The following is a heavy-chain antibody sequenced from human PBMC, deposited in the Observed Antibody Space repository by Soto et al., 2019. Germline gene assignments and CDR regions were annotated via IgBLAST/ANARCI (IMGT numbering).Heavy chain of an antibody. CDR2: LKTDGTAA. V-gene: IGHV3-74*01. J-gene: IGHJ3*02. D-gene: IGHD6-19*01. CDR1: GFTFSNYW. Sequence: PGGSLRLSCAASGFTFSNYWMHWVRQVQGKGLVWVSRLKTDGTAANYAYFVTGRFTISRDNAKNTLFLQLNSLRAEDTAVYYCARDPHGDSSGLHDAFDIWGQGTMVTVSS. CDR3: ARDPHGDSSGLHDAFDI.